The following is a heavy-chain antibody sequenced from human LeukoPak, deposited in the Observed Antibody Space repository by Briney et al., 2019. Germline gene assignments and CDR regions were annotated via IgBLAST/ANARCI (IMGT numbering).Heavy chain of an antibody. CDR1: EFTFSDYF. Sequence: GGSLRLSCAASEFTFSDYFMSWIRQAPGKGLECISYISGSGNTINYADSVKGRFTISRDNAKNSLYLQMNSLRAEDTAVYYCARRAGAYSHPYDYWGQGTLVTVSS. CDR2: ISGSGNTI. D-gene: IGHD4/OR15-4a*01. J-gene: IGHJ4*02. V-gene: IGHV3-11*01. CDR3: ARRAGAYSHPYDY.